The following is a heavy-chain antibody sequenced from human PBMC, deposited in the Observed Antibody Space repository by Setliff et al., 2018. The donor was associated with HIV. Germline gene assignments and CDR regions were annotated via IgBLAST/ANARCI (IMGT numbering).Heavy chain of an antibody. V-gene: IGHV3-7*01. CDR2: MKYDGTEI. Sequence: SLKISCAASGFSFRTYWMSWVRQAPGKGLEWVANMKYDGTEIYYVDAVKGRFTISRDNAKKSVFLHMNSLRGGDTAVYYCVREGEYFDTIGHYLVRRFFDLWGQGTMVTVSS. J-gene: IGHJ3*01. CDR1: GFSFRTYW. CDR3: VREGEYFDTIGHYLVRRFFDL. D-gene: IGHD3-9*01.